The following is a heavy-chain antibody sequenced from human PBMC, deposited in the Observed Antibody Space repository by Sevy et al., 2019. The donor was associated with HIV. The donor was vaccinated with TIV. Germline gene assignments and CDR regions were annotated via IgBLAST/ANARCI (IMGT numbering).Heavy chain of an antibody. D-gene: IGHD2-21*02. J-gene: IGHJ5*02. CDR3: ASGGCGGDCYSGWFDP. CDR2: IIPIFGTA. CDR1: GGTFSSYA. Sequence: ASVKVSCKASGGTFSSYAISWVRQAPGQGLEWMGGIIPIFGTANYAQKFQGRVTITADESTSTGYMELSSLRSEDTAVYYCASGGCGGDCYSGWFDPWGQGTLVTVSS. V-gene: IGHV1-69*13.